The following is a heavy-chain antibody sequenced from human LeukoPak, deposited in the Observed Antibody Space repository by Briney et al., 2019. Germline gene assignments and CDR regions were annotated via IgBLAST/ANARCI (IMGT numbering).Heavy chain of an antibody. J-gene: IGHJ4*02. Sequence: GESLKISCKGSGYSFTSYWIGWVRQKPGKGLEWMGIIYPGDSKSKYSPSSQGQVAFSVDKSISTAYLQWSSLKASDTAIYYCATQGPYGDYDYWGQGTLVTVSS. V-gene: IGHV5-51*01. D-gene: IGHD4-17*01. CDR3: ATQGPYGDYDY. CDR2: IYPGDSKS. CDR1: GYSFTSYW.